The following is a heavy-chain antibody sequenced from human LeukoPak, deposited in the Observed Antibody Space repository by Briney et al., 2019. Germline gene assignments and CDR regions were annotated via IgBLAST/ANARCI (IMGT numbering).Heavy chain of an antibody. J-gene: IGHJ4*02. CDR3: VVDSNGHKAVV. D-gene: IGHD3-22*01. Sequence: ASVKVSCKASGYTFTSYAISWVRQAPGQGLEWMGGIIPIFGTANYAQKFQGRVTITADESTSTAYMELSSLRSEDTAVYYCVVDSNGHKAVVWGQGTLVTVSS. CDR2: IIPIFGTA. CDR1: GYTFTSYA. V-gene: IGHV1-69*13.